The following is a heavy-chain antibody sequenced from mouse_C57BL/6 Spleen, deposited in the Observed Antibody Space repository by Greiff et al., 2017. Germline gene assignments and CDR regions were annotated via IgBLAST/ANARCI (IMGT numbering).Heavy chain of an antibody. J-gene: IGHJ2*01. V-gene: IGHV1-61*01. D-gene: IGHD2-1*01. Sequence: QVQLQQPGAELVRPGSSVKLSCKASGYTFTSYWMDWVKQRPGQGLEWIGNIYPSDSETHYNQKFKDKATLTVDKSSSTAYMQLSSLTSEDSAVYYCARYDCNSYYFDYWGQGTTLTVSS. CDR3: ARYDCNSYYFDY. CDR2: IYPSDSET. CDR1: GYTFTSYW.